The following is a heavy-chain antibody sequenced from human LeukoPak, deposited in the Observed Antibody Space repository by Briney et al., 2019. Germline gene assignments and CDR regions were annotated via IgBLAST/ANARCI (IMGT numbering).Heavy chain of an antibody. V-gene: IGHV1-2*02. CDR1: GYTFSDYY. J-gene: IGHJ4*02. CDR3: ARDLSTSSNWELDY. Sequence: ASVNVSCQCSGYTFSDYYTHWVRQAPGRVLVWMGWINPNSGGTRYAQQFQGRVTMTRDTSIGTVYMELSTLRSDGTAVDYCARDLSTSSNWELDYWGQGTLVTVSS. D-gene: IGHD1-1*01. CDR2: INPNSGGT.